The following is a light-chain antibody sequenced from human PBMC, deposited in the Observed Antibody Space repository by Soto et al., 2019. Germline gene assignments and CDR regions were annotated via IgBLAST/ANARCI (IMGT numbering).Light chain of an antibody. Sequence: QSALTQPASVSGSPGQSITIFCFGTSSDVGGYNYVSWYQQHPGKAPKLMIYEVTNRPSGVSNRFSGSKSGNTASLTISGLQAEDEADYYCSSYTRSNTFPYVFGTGTKLTVL. CDR1: SSDVGGYNY. V-gene: IGLV2-14*01. J-gene: IGLJ1*01. CDR3: SSYTRSNTFPYV. CDR2: EVT.